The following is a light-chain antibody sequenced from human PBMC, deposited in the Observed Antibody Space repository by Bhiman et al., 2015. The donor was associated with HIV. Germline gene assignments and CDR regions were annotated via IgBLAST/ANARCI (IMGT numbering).Light chain of an antibody. CDR1: SSDVGAHNF. CDR2: DVS. Sequence: QSALTQPASVSGSPGQSITISCSGTSSDVGAHNFVSWYQQHPDKAPRLIIYDVSQRPSGVSDRFSGSKSGSTASLTISGLQAEDEADYYCSSLTSSLTYVFGTGTNVTVL. V-gene: IGLV2-14*01. J-gene: IGLJ1*01. CDR3: SSLTSSLTYV.